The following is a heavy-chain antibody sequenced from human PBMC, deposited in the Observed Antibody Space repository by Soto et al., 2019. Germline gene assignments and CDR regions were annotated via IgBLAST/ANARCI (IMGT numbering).Heavy chain of an antibody. CDR3: VRGVDDEDGAAAPWFFFEN. CDR2: IKFDASGK. CDR1: GFSFGVYW. D-gene: IGHD6-25*01. Sequence: GGSLRLSCAASGFSFGVYWMSWVRQAPGKGLEWVATIKFDASGKKYVDSVKGRFTMSRDNAKNSLYLQMDSLRAEDTAVYYCVRGVDDEDGAAAPWFFFENWGQGTPVTVSS. J-gene: IGHJ4*02. V-gene: IGHV3-7*01.